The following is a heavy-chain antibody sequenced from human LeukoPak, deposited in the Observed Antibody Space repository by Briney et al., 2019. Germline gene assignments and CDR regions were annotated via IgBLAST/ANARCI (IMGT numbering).Heavy chain of an antibody. V-gene: IGHV3-74*01. CDR3: VRDGRNWL. CDR2: INGDGSYT. Sequence: PGGSLRLSCAASGFTFSSYWMHWVRLGPGDGPVWVSRINGDGSYTNYADSVKGRFTISRDNAKNTPFLQMNSLRAEDTAMYFCVRDGRNWLWGQGILVTVSS. CDR1: GFTFSSYW. D-gene: IGHD1-1*01. J-gene: IGHJ4*02.